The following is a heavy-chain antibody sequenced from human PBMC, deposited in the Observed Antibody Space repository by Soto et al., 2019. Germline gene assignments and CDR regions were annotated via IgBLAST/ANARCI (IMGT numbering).Heavy chain of an antibody. CDR1: GYRFTSHG. V-gene: IGHV1-18*01. J-gene: IGHJ5*02. CDR3: ARDNRGIAARRGGPRWFDP. Sequence: GASVKVSCADCGYRFTSHGISWVRQAPGKGPEWMGWISAYNGNTNYAQKLQGRVTMTTDTSTSTAYMELRSLRSDDTAVYYCARDNRGIAARRGGPRWFDPWGQGTLVTVSS. D-gene: IGHD6-6*01. CDR2: ISAYNGNT.